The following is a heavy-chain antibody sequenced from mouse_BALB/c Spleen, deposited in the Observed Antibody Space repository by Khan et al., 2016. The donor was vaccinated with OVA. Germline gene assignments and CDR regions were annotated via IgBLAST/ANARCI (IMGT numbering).Heavy chain of an antibody. J-gene: IGHJ3*01. CDR3: ARGYFGNYEFVY. CDR2: IFPGTGTT. Sequence: QVQLQQSGAELVKPGTSVKLSCKTSGYTFPSYWIQWVKQRPGQGLGWIGQIFPGTGTTYYNENFKDKATLTVDTSSNSAYMQLTILTAEDSAVYFCARGYFGNYEFVYWGQGTLVTVSP. D-gene: IGHD2-1*01. CDR1: GYTFPSYW. V-gene: IGHV1S132*01.